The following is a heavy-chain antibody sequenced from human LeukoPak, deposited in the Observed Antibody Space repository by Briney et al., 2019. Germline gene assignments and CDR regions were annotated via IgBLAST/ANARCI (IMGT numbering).Heavy chain of an antibody. CDR2: ISSTSSAI. Sequence: GGSLRLSCAASGFTFSSYSMNWVRQAPGKGLEWVSYISSTSSAIYYADSLKGRFTISRDNAKNSLYLQMNSLRAEDTAVYYCARESSSSSLAYFDYWGQGTLVTVSS. J-gene: IGHJ4*02. CDR3: ARESSSSSLAYFDY. D-gene: IGHD6-6*01. V-gene: IGHV3-48*04. CDR1: GFTFSSYS.